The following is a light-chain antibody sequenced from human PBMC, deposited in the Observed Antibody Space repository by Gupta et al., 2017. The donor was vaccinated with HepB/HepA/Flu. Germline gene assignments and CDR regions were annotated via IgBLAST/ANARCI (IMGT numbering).Light chain of an antibody. CDR3: AAWDSSLSVWV. CDR1: INNVGNQG. CDR2: RNN. V-gene: IGLV10-54*01. J-gene: IGLJ3*02. Sequence: QAGLTQPPSVSKDLRQTATLACTGNINNVGNQGAGWLQQHQGHPPKLLSYRNNSRPSGISERFSAFRSGNRAFLTITGLRADDEDDYYCAAWDSSLSVWVFGGGTKLSVL.